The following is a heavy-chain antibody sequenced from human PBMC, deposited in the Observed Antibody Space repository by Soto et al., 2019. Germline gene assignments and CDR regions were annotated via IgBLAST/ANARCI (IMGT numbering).Heavy chain of an antibody. CDR1: GFTFGDHY. CDR3: ARDIFCGRDSCYSFTFDI. J-gene: IGHJ3*02. V-gene: IGHV3-72*01. CDR2: IRNKAHSYST. D-gene: IGHD2-15*01. Sequence: GGPLSLSCAVSGFTFGDHYIDWVRQAPGKGLEWVGRIRNKAHSYSTVYAASVKGRLTFSRDDSKNSVYLQMNSLKAEDTAVYYCARDIFCGRDSCYSFTFDIWGQGTMVT.